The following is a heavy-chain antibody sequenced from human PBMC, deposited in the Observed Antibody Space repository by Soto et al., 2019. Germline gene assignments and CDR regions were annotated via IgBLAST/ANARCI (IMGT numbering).Heavy chain of an antibody. V-gene: IGHV1-8*01. CDR1: GYTFTSYD. Sequence: ASVKVSCKASGYTFTSYDINWVRHPTGQGLGWMGWMNPHSGNTGYAQTFQCRVTMTRNTSISTASMELSSLRSEATAAYSCARGDYDILTGYYMRTWFDPWGQGTLVTVSS. CDR3: ARGDYDILTGYYMRTWFDP. J-gene: IGHJ5*02. D-gene: IGHD3-9*01. CDR2: MNPHSGNT.